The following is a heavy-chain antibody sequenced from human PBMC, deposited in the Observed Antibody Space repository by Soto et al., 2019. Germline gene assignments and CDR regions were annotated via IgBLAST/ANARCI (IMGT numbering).Heavy chain of an antibody. CDR2: IYYSGST. Sequence: SETLSLTCTVSGGYISSSSYYWGWIRQPPGKGLEWIGSIYYSGSTYYNPSLKSRVTISVDTSKNQFSLKLSSVTAADTAVYYCARRGVIAAAGLAGYYYGMDVWGQGTTVTVSS. V-gene: IGHV4-39*01. D-gene: IGHD6-13*01. CDR1: GGYISSSSYY. CDR3: ARRGVIAAAGLAGYYYGMDV. J-gene: IGHJ6*02.